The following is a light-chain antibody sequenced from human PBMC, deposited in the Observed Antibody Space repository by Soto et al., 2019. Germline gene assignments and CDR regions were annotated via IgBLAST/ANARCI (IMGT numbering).Light chain of an antibody. CDR2: EVS. CDR1: GGYNS. Sequence: QSALTQPASVSGSPGQSITISCVGGYNSVSGYQQHPGKAPKLLLYEVSNRPSGVSNRFSGSKSGNTASLTISGLQAEDEADYDCCSYTTSNTLNVVFGGGTKVTVL. CDR3: CSYTTSNTLNVV. V-gene: IGLV2-14*01. J-gene: IGLJ2*01.